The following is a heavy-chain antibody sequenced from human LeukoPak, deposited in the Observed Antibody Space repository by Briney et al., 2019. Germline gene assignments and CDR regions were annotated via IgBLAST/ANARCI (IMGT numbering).Heavy chain of an antibody. Sequence: GEALKISCKGSGYSFTSYWIGWVRQMPGKGLEWMGIIYPGDSDTRYSPSFQGQVTISADKSISTAYLQWSSLKASDTAMYYCARHSWGGYCSGGSCYSPGDYMDVWGKGTTVTVSS. CDR2: IYPGDSDT. D-gene: IGHD2-15*01. J-gene: IGHJ6*03. CDR3: ARHSWGGYCSGGSCYSPGDYMDV. CDR1: GYSFTSYW. V-gene: IGHV5-51*01.